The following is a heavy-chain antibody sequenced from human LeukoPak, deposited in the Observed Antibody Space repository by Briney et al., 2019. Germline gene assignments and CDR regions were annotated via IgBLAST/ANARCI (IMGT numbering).Heavy chain of an antibody. D-gene: IGHD3-9*01. J-gene: IGHJ4*02. CDR2: IYHGGST. Sequence: SETLSLTCAVSGYSIINNNYWGWIRQPPGKGLEWIGHIYHGGSTYYNPSPKSRVTISVDTSRNQFSVKLNSVTAADTAVYYCARTSLTGILHDFDHWGQGTLVTVSS. V-gene: IGHV4-38-2*01. CDR1: GYSIINNNY. CDR3: ARTSLTGILHDFDH.